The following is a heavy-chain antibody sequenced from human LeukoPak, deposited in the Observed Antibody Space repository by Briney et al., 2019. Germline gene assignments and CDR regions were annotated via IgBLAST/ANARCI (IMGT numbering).Heavy chain of an antibody. CDR3: ARRDDYSAYDC. CDR1: GFTFSTYI. Sequence: GGSLRLSCSASGFTFSTYIMHWVRQAPGKGLETVSAITGNGGSTFYADSVKGRFTISRDNSKNTLYLQMSSLRAEDTAMYYCARRDDYSAYDCWGQGTLVPVSS. V-gene: IGHV3-64D*06. J-gene: IGHJ4*02. CDR2: ITGNGGST. D-gene: IGHD5-24*01.